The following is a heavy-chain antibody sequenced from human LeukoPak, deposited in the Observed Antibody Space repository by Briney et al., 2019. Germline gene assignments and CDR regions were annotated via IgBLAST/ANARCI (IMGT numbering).Heavy chain of an antibody. V-gene: IGHV4-39*01. D-gene: IGHD6-6*01. CDR3: ARVGRNIAALLNWFDP. CDR1: GGSISSSSYS. J-gene: IGHJ5*02. Sequence: SETLSLTCTVSGGSISSSSYSWGWIRQPPGKGLEWIGSIYYSGSTYYNPSLKSRVTISVDTSKNQFSLKLSSVTAADTAVYYCARVGRNIAALLNWFDPWGQGTLVTVSS. CDR2: IYYSGST.